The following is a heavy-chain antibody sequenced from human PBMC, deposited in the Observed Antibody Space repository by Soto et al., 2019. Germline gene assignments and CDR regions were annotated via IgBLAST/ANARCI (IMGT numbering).Heavy chain of an antibody. J-gene: IGHJ3*02. Sequence: QVQLQESGPGLVKPSQTLSLTCTVSGGSISSGNYYWSWIRQPPGKGLEWTGYIYYSGSTYYNPSLKSRVTISVDTSKNQFSLKLSSVTAADTAVYYCARAQGGQYYYDSSGYHGAFDIWGQGTMVTVSS. CDR3: ARAQGGQYYYDSSGYHGAFDI. D-gene: IGHD3-22*01. CDR2: IYYSGST. CDR1: GGSISSGNYY. V-gene: IGHV4-30-4*01.